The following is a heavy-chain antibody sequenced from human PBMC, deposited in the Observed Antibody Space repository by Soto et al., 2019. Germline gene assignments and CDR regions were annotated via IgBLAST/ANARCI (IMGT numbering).Heavy chain of an antibody. CDR2: ISYDGNTQ. CDR3: AKVSRPSRISTPDFDY. V-gene: IGHV3-30-3*01. Sequence: GGSLRLSCAASGFTLSSYSIHWVRQAPGKGLDWVAVISYDGNTQFYGDSVKGRFIVSRDNSRNTLYLQLNNLQAEDTAVYYCAKVSRPSRISTPDFDYWGHGTLVTAPQ. CDR1: GFTLSSYS. J-gene: IGHJ4*01.